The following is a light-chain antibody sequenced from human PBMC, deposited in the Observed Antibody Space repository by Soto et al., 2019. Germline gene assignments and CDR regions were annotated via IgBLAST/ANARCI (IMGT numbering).Light chain of an antibody. CDR3: QQGKSFPWT. CDR2: VIS. Sequence: DIQMTQSPSSVSASVGDRVTITCRASQGISSWLARYQQKPGRAPKLLIYVISTLQSGVPSRFSGSGSGTVFTLTISSLQPEDFATYYCQQGKSFPWTFGQGTKVDIK. J-gene: IGKJ1*01. V-gene: IGKV1-12*01. CDR1: QGISSW.